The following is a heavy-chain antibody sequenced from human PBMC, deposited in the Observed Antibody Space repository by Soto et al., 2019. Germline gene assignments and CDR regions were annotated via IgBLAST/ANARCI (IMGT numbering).Heavy chain of an antibody. CDR1: GGSISSYY. CDR2: IYHSGST. D-gene: IGHD3-22*01. Sequence: SETLSLTCTVSGGSISSYYWSWIRQPPGKGLEWIGFIYHSGSTNYNPSLKSRVTISVDTSKNQFSLKLSSVTAADTAVYYCARDPYYYDSSGYYPWGQGTLVTVS. J-gene: IGHJ5*02. CDR3: ARDPYYYDSSGYYP. V-gene: IGHV4-59*12.